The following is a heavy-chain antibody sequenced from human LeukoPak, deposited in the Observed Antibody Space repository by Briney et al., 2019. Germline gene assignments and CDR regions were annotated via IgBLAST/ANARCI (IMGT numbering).Heavy chain of an antibody. CDR2: IYYSGST. D-gene: IGHD2-2*02. J-gene: IGHJ5*02. V-gene: IGHV4-59*12. CDR3: ARGVLDVVVPAAISSWFDP. CDR1: GGSISSYY. Sequence: TSETLSLTCTVSGGSISSYYWSWIRQPPGKGLEWIGYIYYSGSTNYNPSLKSRVTISVDTSKNQFSLKLSSVTAADTAVYYCARGVLDVVVPAAISSWFDPWGQGTLVTVSS.